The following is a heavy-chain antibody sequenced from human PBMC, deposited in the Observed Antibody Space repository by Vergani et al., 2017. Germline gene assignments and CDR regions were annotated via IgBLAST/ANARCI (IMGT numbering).Heavy chain of an antibody. CDR1: GGSISSGSYY. CDR3: ARDERRDTHDYGDYRGLDP. D-gene: IGHD4-17*01. V-gene: IGHV4-61*02. J-gene: IGHJ5*02. Sequence: QVQLQESGPGLVKPSQTLSLTCTVSGGSISSGSYYWSWIRQPAGKGLEWIGRIYTSGITNYNPSLKSRVTISVDTSKNQFSLKLSSVTAADTAVYYCARDERRDTHDYGDYRGLDPWGQGTLVTVSS. CDR2: IYTSGIT.